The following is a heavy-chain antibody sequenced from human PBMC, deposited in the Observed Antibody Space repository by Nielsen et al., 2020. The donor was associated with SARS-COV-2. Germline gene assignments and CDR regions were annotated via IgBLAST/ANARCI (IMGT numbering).Heavy chain of an antibody. D-gene: IGHD3-10*01. J-gene: IGHJ6*02. Sequence: GGSLRLSCAASGFTFSSYWMSWVRQAPGKGLEWVANIKQDGSEKYYVDSVKGRFTISRDNAKNSLYLQMNSLRAEDTAVYYCARIYGSGSYYNRQGYGMDVWGQGTTVTVSS. CDR3: ARIYGSGSYYNRQGYGMDV. CDR2: IKQDGSEK. CDR1: GFTFSSYW. V-gene: IGHV3-7*01.